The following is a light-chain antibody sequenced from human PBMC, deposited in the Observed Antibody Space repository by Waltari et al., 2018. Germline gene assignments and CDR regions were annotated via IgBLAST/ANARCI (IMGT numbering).Light chain of an antibody. CDR2: DVS. Sequence: QSALTQPRSVSGSPGQSVTISCTGTSSDVGGYNYVSWYQQPPGKAPKLMIYDVSKRPSGVPDRFSGSKSGNTASLTISGLQADDEADYYCCSYAGSYTWVFGGGTKMTVL. CDR3: CSYAGSYTWV. CDR1: SSDVGGYNY. V-gene: IGLV2-11*01. J-gene: IGLJ3*02.